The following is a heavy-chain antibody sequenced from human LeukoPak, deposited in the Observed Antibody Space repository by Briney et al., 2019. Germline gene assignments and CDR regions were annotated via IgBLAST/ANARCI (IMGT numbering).Heavy chain of an antibody. V-gene: IGHV3-30*04. CDR1: GFTFSSYA. Sequence: GGSLRLSCAASGFTFSSYAMHWVRQAPGKGLEWVAVISYDGSNKYYADSVKGRFTISRDNSKNTLYLQMNSLRAEDTAVYYCARDRPREVVTAILSYWGQGTLVTVSS. J-gene: IGHJ4*02. CDR3: ARDRPREVVTAILSY. D-gene: IGHD2-21*02. CDR2: ISYDGSNK.